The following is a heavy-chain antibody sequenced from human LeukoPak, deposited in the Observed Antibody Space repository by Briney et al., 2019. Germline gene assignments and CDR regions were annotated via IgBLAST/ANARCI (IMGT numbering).Heavy chain of an antibody. CDR3: AREAGYYDSSGYYSYDAFDI. V-gene: IGHV3-30*14. D-gene: IGHD3-22*01. CDR1: GFTFSSYA. J-gene: IGHJ3*02. Sequence: PGGSLRLSCAASGFTFSSYAMHWVRQAPGKGLEWVAVISYDGSNKYYADSVKGRFTISRDNSKNTLYLQMNSLRAEDTAVYYCAREAGYYDSSGYYSYDAFDIWGQGTMVTVSS. CDR2: ISYDGSNK.